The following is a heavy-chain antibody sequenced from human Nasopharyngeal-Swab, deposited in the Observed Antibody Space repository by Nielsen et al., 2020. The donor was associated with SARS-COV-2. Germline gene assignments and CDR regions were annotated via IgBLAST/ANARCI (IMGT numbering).Heavy chain of an antibody. D-gene: IGHD4-17*01. J-gene: IGHJ4*02. CDR3: ARGYGDYDY. V-gene: IGHV4-34*01. CDR2: INHSGSN. Sequence: WIRQPPGKGLEWIGEINHSGSNVYNPSLKSRVTISVDTSKNQLPLKLSSVTAADTAVYYCARGYGDYDYWGQGTLVTVSS.